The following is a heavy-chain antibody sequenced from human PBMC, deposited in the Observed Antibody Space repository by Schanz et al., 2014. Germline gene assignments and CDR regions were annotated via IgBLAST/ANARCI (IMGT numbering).Heavy chain of an antibody. J-gene: IGHJ6*02. Sequence: EVQLVESGGGLVRPGGSLRLSCTTSGLIFSTYTLNWVRQAPGKGLEWISYISFSGNTIYYADSVKGRFTISRDNAKNSVFLQMNRLRAEDTAVYYGATEGPRGTRQPINYYDAMDNWGQGTKVTVSS. V-gene: IGHV3-48*01. D-gene: IGHD6-6*01. CDR2: ISFSGNTI. CDR1: GLIFSTYT. CDR3: ATEGPRGTRQPINYYDAMDN.